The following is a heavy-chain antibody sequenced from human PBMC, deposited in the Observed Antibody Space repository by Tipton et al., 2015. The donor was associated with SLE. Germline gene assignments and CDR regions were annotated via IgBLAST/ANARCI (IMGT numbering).Heavy chain of an antibody. Sequence: TLSLTCTVSGGSISSHYWGWIRQPPGKGLEWIGSIYYSGSPYYNPSLKSRVTISVDTSKNQFSLKLSSVTAADTAVYYCARDFISSTWNGEAFDIWGQGTMVTVSS. CDR3: ARDFISSTWNGEAFDI. V-gene: IGHV4-39*07. D-gene: IGHD6-13*01. CDR2: IYYSGSP. CDR1: GGSISSHY. J-gene: IGHJ3*02.